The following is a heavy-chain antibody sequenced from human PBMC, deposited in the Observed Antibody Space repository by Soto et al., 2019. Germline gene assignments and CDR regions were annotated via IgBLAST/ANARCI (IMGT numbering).Heavy chain of an antibody. CDR2: IYPGDSDT. Sequence: GESLKISCKGSGYSFTSYWIGWVRQMPGKGLEWMGIIYPGDSDTRYSPSFQGQVTISADKSISTAYLQWSSLKASDTAMYYCARPIDYDSSGYYYFDYWGQGTLVTVSS. V-gene: IGHV5-51*01. J-gene: IGHJ4*02. CDR3: ARPIDYDSSGYYYFDY. CDR1: GYSFTSYW. D-gene: IGHD3-22*01.